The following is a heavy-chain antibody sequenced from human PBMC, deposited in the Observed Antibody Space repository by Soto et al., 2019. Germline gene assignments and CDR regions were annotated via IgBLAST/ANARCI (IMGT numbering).Heavy chain of an antibody. CDR3: ERALNYSNYDF. V-gene: IGHV5-51*01. CDR2: IYPGDSET. CDR1: GYNFVRHW. D-gene: IGHD4-4*01. J-gene: IGHJ6*02. Sequence: PGESLKLSCEVSGYNFVRHWIAWVRQMPGKGLEWMGIIYPGDSETRYSPSFQGQVTISADKSITTAYLQWTSLKASDTAIYYCERALNYSNYDFWGQGTTVTVSS.